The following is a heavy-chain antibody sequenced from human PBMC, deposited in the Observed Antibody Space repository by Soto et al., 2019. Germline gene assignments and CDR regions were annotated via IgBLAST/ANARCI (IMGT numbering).Heavy chain of an antibody. J-gene: IGHJ6*02. Sequence: QVQLVQSAAEVKKPGSSVKISCKASGDTFINYSFSWMRQAPGQGLEWMGGIVPMSGGPNSAEKFHDRLTITADRSTCTVTMQLSRLTSDDTAVYYCARVGIRLIPADLGGGYHFKGLDVWGQGTNVTVS. D-gene: IGHD2-2*01. V-gene: IGHV1-69*01. CDR2: IVPMSGGP. CDR3: ARVGIRLIPADLGGGYHFKGLDV. CDR1: GDTFINYS.